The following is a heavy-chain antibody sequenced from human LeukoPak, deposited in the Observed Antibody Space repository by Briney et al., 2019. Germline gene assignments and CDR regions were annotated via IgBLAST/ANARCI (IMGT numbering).Heavy chain of an antibody. CDR2: IYWDDDK. CDR3: AHFKLTIFDS. D-gene: IGHD3-3*01. CDR1: GFSLNTTTAA. V-gene: IGHV2-5*02. Sequence: SGPTLVKPTETLTLTCTFSGFSLNTTTAAVGWIRQPPVKALEWLALIYWDDDKRYSPSLKSRLTIIKDSSKNQVVLTMTNMDPVDTATYYCAHFKLTIFDSWGQGTLVTVSS. J-gene: IGHJ4*02.